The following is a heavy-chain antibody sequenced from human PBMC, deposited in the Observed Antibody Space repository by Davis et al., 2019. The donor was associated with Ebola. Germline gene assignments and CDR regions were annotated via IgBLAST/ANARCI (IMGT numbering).Heavy chain of an antibody. D-gene: IGHD5-18*01. CDR2: MNPNSGNT. CDR1: GYTFTSYD. Sequence: ASVKVSCKASGYTFTSYDINWVRQATGQGLEWMGWMNPNSGNTGYAQKFQGRVTMTRNTSISTAYMELSSLRSEDTAVYYCARGRQLWLTYYYYYYGMDVWGQGTTVTVSS. CDR3: ARGRQLWLTYYYYYYGMDV. V-gene: IGHV1-8*01. J-gene: IGHJ6*02.